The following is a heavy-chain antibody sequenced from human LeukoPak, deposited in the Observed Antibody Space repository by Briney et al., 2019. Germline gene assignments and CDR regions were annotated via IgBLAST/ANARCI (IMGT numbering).Heavy chain of an antibody. V-gene: IGHV3-21*01. D-gene: IGHD1-14*01. CDR1: GFTFNSYS. CDR2: ISSSSRFI. J-gene: IGHJ4*02. Sequence: GGSLRLSCAASGFTFNSYSMNWFRQAPGKGLEWVSSISSSSRFIYYADSVKGRFTISRDNAKNSLYLQMNSLRAEDTAVYYCAREGLDRGYFDYWGQGSLVTVSS. CDR3: AREGLDRGYFDY.